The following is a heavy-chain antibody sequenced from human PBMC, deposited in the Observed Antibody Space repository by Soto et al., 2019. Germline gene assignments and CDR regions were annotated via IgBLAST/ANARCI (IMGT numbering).Heavy chain of an antibody. CDR3: ARVSPGSGYPYYFDY. CDR1: GFTVSSNY. CDR2: TYSGGST. D-gene: IGHD3-22*01. V-gene: IGHV3-53*01. Sequence: PGGSLRLSCAASGFTVSSNYMSWVRQAPGKGLEWVSVTYSGGSTYYADSVKGRFTISRDNSKNTLYLQMNSLRVEDTAVYYCARVSPGSGYPYYFDYWGQGTLVTVSS. J-gene: IGHJ4*02.